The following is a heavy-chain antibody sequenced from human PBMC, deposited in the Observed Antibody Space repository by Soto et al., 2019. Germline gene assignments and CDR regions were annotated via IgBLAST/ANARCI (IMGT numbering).Heavy chain of an antibody. D-gene: IGHD3-10*01. Sequence: EVRLLESGGGLVQPGGSLRLSCAASGFTFSVYAMSWVRQAPGKGLEWVSGITGSGDSTHYADSVKGRFTVSRDNSQAILYLQTHSLRAENTAIYYCAEALYGGFTYWGQATVVSVPS. CDR1: GFTFSVYA. V-gene: IGHV3-23*01. CDR2: ITGSGDST. CDR3: AEALYGGFTY. J-gene: IGHJ4*02.